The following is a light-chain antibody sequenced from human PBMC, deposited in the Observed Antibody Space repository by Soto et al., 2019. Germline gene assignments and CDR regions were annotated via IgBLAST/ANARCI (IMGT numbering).Light chain of an antibody. CDR3: QQYHNSPRT. CDR2: GAS. J-gene: IGKJ1*01. Sequence: EIVLTQSPGTLCLSPGERATLSCRASQSVSSGLLAWYQQKPGQAPRLLIYGASSRATGTPDRFSGSGSGTDFTLTISRLEPEDFAVYYCQQYHNSPRTCGQGTKVEIK. V-gene: IGKV3-20*01. CDR1: QSVSSGL.